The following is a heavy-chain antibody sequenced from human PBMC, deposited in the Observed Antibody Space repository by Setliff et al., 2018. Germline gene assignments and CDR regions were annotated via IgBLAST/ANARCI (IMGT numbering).Heavy chain of an antibody. Sequence: SETLSLTCTVSGGSISSYYWSWIRQPPGKGLEWIGYIYYSGSTNYNPSLKSRVAISIDTSKNQFSLKVNSVTAADTAIYYCARGLNSVSWTFAYWGQGSLVTVSS. J-gene: IGHJ4*02. D-gene: IGHD2-15*01. CDR1: GGSISSYY. CDR2: IYYSGST. V-gene: IGHV4-59*08. CDR3: ARGLNSVSWTFAY.